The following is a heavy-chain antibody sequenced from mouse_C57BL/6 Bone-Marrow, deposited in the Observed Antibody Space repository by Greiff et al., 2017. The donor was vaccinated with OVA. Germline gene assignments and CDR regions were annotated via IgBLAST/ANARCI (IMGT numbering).Heavy chain of an antibody. J-gene: IGHJ3*01. D-gene: IGHD4-1*01. CDR1: GYAFSSSW. Sequence: VKLHPSGPELVKPGASVKISCKASGYAFSSSWMNWVKQRPGKGLEWIGRMYPGDGDTNYNGKFKGKATLTADKSSSTAYMQLSSLTSEDSAVYFCAFNWDWFAYWGRGTLVTGSA. CDR2: MYPGDGDT. V-gene: IGHV1-82*01. CDR3: AFNWDWFAY.